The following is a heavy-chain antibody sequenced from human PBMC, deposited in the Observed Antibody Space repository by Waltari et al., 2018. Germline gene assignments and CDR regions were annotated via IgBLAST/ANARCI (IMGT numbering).Heavy chain of an antibody. J-gene: IGHJ4*02. CDR2: IWYDGSNK. Sequence: QVQLVESGGGVVQPGRSLRLSCAASGFTFSSYGMHWVRQAPGKGLEWVAVIWYDGSNKYYAESVKGRFTISRDNSKNTLYLQMNSLRAEDTAMYYCARSRDYYDSSGHHLFDYWGQGTLVTVSS. V-gene: IGHV3-33*08. CDR1: GFTFSSYG. D-gene: IGHD3-22*01. CDR3: ARSRDYYDSSGHHLFDY.